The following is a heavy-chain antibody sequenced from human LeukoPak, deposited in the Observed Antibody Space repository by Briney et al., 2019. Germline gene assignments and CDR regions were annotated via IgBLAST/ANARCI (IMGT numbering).Heavy chain of an antibody. D-gene: IGHD1-26*01. CDR3: AKEFSGSYSALDY. Sequence: GGSLRLSCAASGLTFSSYGMHWVRQAPGKGLEWVAFIRYDGSNKYYADSVKGRFTISRDNSKNTLYPQMNSLRAEDTAVYYCAKEFSGSYSALDYWGQGTLVTVSS. CDR2: IRYDGSNK. V-gene: IGHV3-30*02. J-gene: IGHJ4*02. CDR1: GLTFSSYG.